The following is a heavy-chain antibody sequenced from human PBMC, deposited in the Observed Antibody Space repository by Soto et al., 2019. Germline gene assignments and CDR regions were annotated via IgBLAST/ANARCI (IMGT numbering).Heavy chain of an antibody. Sequence: GGSLRLSCAASGFTLSRYWMHWVRQAPGKGLVWVSRISNEDSSTTYADSVKGRFAMSRDNAKNALYLQMNSLRVEDTAVYFCARGSRYSGSKSWFDPWGQGTLVTVS. V-gene: IGHV3-74*03. J-gene: IGHJ5*02. D-gene: IGHD5-12*01. CDR3: ARGSRYSGSKSWFDP. CDR1: GFTLSRYW. CDR2: ISNEDSST.